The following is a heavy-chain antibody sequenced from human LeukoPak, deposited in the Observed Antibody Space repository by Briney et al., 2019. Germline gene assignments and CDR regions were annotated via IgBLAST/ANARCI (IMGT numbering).Heavy chain of an antibody. Sequence: GGSLRLSCAASGFTFSSFEMNWVRQAPGKGLEWVSYISSSSSYTNYADSVKGRFTISRDNAKNSLYLQMNSLRAEDTAVYYCARAEYSFGYSFDYWGQGTLVTVSS. CDR2: ISSSSSYT. CDR1: GFTFSSFE. D-gene: IGHD5-18*01. J-gene: IGHJ4*02. CDR3: ARAEYSFGYSFDY. V-gene: IGHV3-48*03.